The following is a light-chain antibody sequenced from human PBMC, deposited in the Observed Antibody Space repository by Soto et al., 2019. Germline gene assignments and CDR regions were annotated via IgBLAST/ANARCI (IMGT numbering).Light chain of an antibody. J-gene: IGLJ1*01. CDR3: SSYTSSSTYV. CDR1: SSDVGGYNY. V-gene: IGLV2-14*01. CDR2: EVS. Sequence: QSVLTQPASVSGSPGQSITISCTGTSSDVGGYNYVSWYQQHPGKAPKLMIYEVSNRPSGVSNRFSGSKSGNTASLTISGLQAEDEADYYCSSYTSSSTYVFGSGTESTVL.